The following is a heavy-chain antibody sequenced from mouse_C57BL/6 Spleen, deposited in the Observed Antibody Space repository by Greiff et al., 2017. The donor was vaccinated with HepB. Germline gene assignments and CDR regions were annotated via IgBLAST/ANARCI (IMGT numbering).Heavy chain of an antibody. CDR1: GFTFSDYG. J-gene: IGHJ3*01. CDR2: ISSGSSTI. D-gene: IGHD3-2*02. V-gene: IGHV5-17*01. CDR3: ARPSSGPLAY. Sequence: EVKLMESGGGLVKPGGSLKLSCAASGFTFSDYGMHWVRQAPEKGLEWVAYISSGSSTIYYADTVKGRFTISRDNAKNTLFLQMSSLRYEDTAMYYCARPSSGPLAYWGQGTLVTVSA.